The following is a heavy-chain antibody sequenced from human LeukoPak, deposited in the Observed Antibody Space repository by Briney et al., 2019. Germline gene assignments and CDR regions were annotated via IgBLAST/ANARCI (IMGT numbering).Heavy chain of an antibody. CDR2: IYYGGST. J-gene: IGHJ4*02. CDR1: GGSISSSSYY. V-gene: IGHV4-39*01. D-gene: IGHD2-2*01. CDR3: ARPAYCSSTSCSFFDY. Sequence: PSETLSLTCTVSGGSISSSSYYWGWIRQPPGKGLEWIGSIYYGGSTYYNPSLKSRVTISVDTSKNQFSLKLSSVTAADTAVYYCARPAYCSSTSCSFFDYWGQGTLVTVSS.